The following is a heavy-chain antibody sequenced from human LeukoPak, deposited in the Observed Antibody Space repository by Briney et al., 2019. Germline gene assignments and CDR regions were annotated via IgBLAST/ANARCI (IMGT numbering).Heavy chain of an antibody. CDR3: AKDISGYSYGYSWDY. CDR2: ISWDGGST. CDR1: GFTFDDYT. J-gene: IGHJ4*02. V-gene: IGHV3-43*01. D-gene: IGHD5-18*01. Sequence: GGSLRLSCAASGFTFDDYTMHWVRQAPGKGLEWVSLISWDGGSTYYADSVKGRFTISRDNSKNSLYLQMNSLRTDDTALYYCAKDISGYSYGYSWDYWGQGTLVTVSS.